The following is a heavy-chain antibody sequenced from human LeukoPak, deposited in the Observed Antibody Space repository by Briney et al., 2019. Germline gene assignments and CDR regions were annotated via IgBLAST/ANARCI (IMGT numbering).Heavy chain of an antibody. CDR2: ISSSSSYI. Sequence: GGSLRLSCAASGFTLSSYAMSWIRQAPGKGLEWVSSISSSSSYIYYADSVKGRFTISRDNAKNSLYLQMNSLRAEDTAVYYCARGVAAAYWGQGTLVTVSS. CDR3: ARGVAAAY. D-gene: IGHD2-15*01. CDR1: GFTLSSYA. J-gene: IGHJ4*02. V-gene: IGHV3-21*01.